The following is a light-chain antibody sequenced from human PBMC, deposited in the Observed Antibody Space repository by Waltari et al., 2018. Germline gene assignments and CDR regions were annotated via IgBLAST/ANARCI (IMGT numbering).Light chain of an antibody. J-gene: IGKJ4*01. Sequence: DIVMTQSPDSLAVSLGERATIHCKSSQSVLYSSNNKNYLAWYQQKPGQPPKLIIYWASTRESGVPDRFSGSGSGTDFTLTISSLQAEDVAVYYCQQHYSTPLTFGGGTKVGIK. CDR2: WAS. CDR1: QSVLYSSNNKNY. V-gene: IGKV4-1*01. CDR3: QQHYSTPLT.